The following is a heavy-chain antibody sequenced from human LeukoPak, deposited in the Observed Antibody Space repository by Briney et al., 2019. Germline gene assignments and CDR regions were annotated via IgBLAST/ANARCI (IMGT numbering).Heavy chain of an antibody. CDR1: GGTFSSYA. V-gene: IGHV1-46*01. Sequence: AASVKVSCKASGGTFSSYAISWVRQAPGQGLEWMGIINPSGGSTSYAQKFQGRVTMTRDTSTSTVYMELSSLRSEDTAVYYCARGGYDFWSGYYMAGIHYFDYWGQGTLVTVSS. CDR2: INPSGGST. D-gene: IGHD3-3*01. CDR3: ARGGYDFWSGYYMAGIHYFDY. J-gene: IGHJ4*02.